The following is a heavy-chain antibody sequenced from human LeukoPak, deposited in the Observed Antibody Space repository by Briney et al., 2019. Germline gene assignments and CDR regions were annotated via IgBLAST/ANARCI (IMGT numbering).Heavy chain of an antibody. J-gene: IGHJ4*02. CDR3: TRDLSGIYYGRFDY. D-gene: IGHD1-26*01. CDR1: GFTFSDYY. Sequence: GGSLRLSCAASGFTFSDYYMSWIRQAPGKGLEWVSYISSSSSYTNYADSVKGRFTISRDNAKNTLYLQMNSLRAEDTAVYYCTRDLSGIYYGRFDYWGQGTLVTVSS. V-gene: IGHV3-11*06. CDR2: ISSSSSYT.